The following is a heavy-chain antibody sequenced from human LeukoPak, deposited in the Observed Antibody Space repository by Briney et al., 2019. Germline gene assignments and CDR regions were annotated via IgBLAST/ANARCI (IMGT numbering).Heavy chain of an antibody. CDR3: VRLFYYDSRGPPS. Sequence: SETLSLTCNVLGDSIRSSNYYWGWIRQPPGKGLEWIGSIYYSGSTYYNPSLKGRGTMSVDTSNNQFSLKLTSATATDTAVYYCVRLFYYDSRGPPSWGQGTLVTVSS. CDR2: IYYSGST. CDR1: GDSIRSSNYY. J-gene: IGHJ5*02. V-gene: IGHV4-39*01. D-gene: IGHD3-22*01.